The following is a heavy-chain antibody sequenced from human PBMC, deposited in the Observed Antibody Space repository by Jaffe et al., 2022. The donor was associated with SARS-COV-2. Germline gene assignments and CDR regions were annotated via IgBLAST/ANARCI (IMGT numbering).Heavy chain of an antibody. CDR3: ARVRGYGYYYSGMDV. D-gene: IGHD5-12*01. CDR1: GFTFSSYS. J-gene: IGHJ6*02. CDR2: ITSGSGTT. Sequence: EVQLVESGGALVQRGGSLRLSCAASGFTFSSYSMNWVRQAPGKGLEWVSFITSGSGTTYYADSVKGRFTISRDNAKNSLYLQMNSLRDEDTAVYNCARVRGYGYYYSGMDVWGQGTTVTVSS. V-gene: IGHV3-48*02.